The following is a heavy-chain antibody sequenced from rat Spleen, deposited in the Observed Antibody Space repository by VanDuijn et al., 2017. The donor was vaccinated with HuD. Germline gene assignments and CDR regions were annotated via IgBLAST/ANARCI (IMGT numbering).Heavy chain of an antibody. CDR1: GFSLTVNG. CDR3: TRGGSFDY. J-gene: IGHJ2*01. CDR2: IQSGGST. Sequence: QVQLKESGPGLMQPSETLSLTCTVSGFSLTVNGVGWVRQPLGKGLEWMGRIQSGGSTDYNSALKSRLSISRDTSKSQVFLKMNSLQTEDTAIYFCTRGGSFDYWGQGVMVTVSS. V-gene: IGHV2-19*01. D-gene: IGHD5-1*01.